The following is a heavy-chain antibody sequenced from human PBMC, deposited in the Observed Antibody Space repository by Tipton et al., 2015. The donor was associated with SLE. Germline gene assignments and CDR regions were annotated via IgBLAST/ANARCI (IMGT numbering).Heavy chain of an antibody. CDR3: AKGEAGFRTYYYDMDV. V-gene: IGHV3-23*01. CDR2: ISGSGGST. D-gene: IGHD3/OR15-3a*01. J-gene: IGHJ6*02. CDR1: GFTFSSYA. Sequence: SLRLSCAASGFTFSSYAMNWVRQAPGKGLEWVSAISGSGGSTYYADSVKGRFTISRDTSKNTLYLQMNSLRAEDTAVYYCAKGEAGFRTYYYDMDVWGRGTTVTVSS.